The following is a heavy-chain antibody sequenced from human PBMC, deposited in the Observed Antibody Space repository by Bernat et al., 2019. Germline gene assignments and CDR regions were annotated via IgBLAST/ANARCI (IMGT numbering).Heavy chain of an antibody. CDR2: IKSKTDGGTT. D-gene: IGHD4-17*01. CDR1: GFTFSNAW. V-gene: IGHV3-15*01. Sequence: EVQLVESGGGLVKPGGSLRLSCAASGFTFSNAWMSWVRQAPGKGLEWVGRIKSKTDGGTTDYAAPVKGRFTISRDESKNTLYLQMNSLKTEDTAVYYCTTVLPDDYGDDYWGQGTLVTVSS. J-gene: IGHJ4*02. CDR3: TTVLPDDYGDDY.